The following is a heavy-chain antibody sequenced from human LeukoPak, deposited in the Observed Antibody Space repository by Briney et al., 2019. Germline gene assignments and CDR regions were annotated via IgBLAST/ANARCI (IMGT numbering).Heavy chain of an antibody. D-gene: IGHD3-9*01. V-gene: IGHV4-39*07. CDR1: GGSISSSSYY. CDR3: ARDRTRYFDWLLPYFDY. CDR2: IYYSGST. Sequence: SETLSLTCTVSGGSISSSSYYWGWIRQPPGKGLEWIGSIYYSGSTYYNPSLKSRVTISVDTSRNQFSLKLSSVTAADTAVYYCARDRTRYFDWLLPYFDYWGQGTLVTVSS. J-gene: IGHJ4*02.